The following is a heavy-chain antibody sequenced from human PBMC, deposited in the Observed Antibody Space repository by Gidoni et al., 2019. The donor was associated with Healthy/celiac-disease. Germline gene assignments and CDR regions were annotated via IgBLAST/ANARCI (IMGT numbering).Heavy chain of an antibody. Sequence: QVQLVESGGGVVQTGRSLRIPWDASGFTFISYGMHWVRQAPGKGLEWVAVISYDGSNKYYADSVKGRFTISRDNSKNTLYLQMNSLRAEDTAVYYCARDQYCSSTSCPPDYWGQGTLVTVSS. CDR2: ISYDGSNK. D-gene: IGHD2-2*01. V-gene: IGHV3-30*03. J-gene: IGHJ4*02. CDR3: ARDQYCSSTSCPPDY. CDR1: GFTFISYG.